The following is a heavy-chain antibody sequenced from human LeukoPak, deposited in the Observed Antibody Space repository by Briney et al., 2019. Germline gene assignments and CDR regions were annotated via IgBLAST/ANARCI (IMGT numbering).Heavy chain of an antibody. CDR1: GGSISIFY. D-gene: IGHD2/OR15-2a*01. Sequence: PSKTLTLTCTVSGGSISIFYWSWIRQPAGKGLDLIGRIHSSGSINHNPSLKSRVTLSVDTSKYQFSLKLTSVAAADTAVYYCARGTFKDGLDVWGQGTTVTVSS. V-gene: IGHV4-4*07. CDR2: IHSSGSI. CDR3: ARGTFKDGLDV. J-gene: IGHJ6*02.